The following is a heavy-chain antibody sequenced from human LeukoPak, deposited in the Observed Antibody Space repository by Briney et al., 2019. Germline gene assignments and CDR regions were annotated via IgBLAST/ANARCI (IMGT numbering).Heavy chain of an antibody. CDR1: GGSISSGDYY. D-gene: IGHD2-2*01. CDR2: IYYSGST. J-gene: IGHJ3*02. Sequence: TSETLSLTCTVSGGSISSGDYYWSWIRQPPGKGLEWIGYIYYSGSTYYNPSLKSRVTISVDTSKNQFPLKLSSVTAADTAVYYCARDGSVVVPAAMGAFDIWGQGTMVTVSS. V-gene: IGHV4-30-4*08. CDR3: ARDGSVVVPAAMGAFDI.